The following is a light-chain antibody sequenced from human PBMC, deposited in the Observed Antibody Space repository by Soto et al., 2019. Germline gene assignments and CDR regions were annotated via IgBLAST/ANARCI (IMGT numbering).Light chain of an antibody. CDR1: SSDVGGFNY. CDR3: SSYTSNNTHV. CDR2: DVS. Sequence: QSVLAQPASGSGSPGQSITISCTGTSSDVGGFNYVSWYQQYPGKAPKLLIYDVSNRPSGVSNRFSGSKSGNTASLTISGLQAEDEADYYCSSYTSNNTHVFGTGTKVTVL. V-gene: IGLV2-14*03. J-gene: IGLJ1*01.